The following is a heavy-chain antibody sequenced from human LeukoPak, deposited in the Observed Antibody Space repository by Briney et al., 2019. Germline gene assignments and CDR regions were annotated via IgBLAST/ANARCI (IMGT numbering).Heavy chain of an antibody. D-gene: IGHD3-9*01. CDR3: ARLTGYSSESWFDP. CDR2: INPNNGDT. Sequence: ASVKVSCKASGYSLPAKFMHWVRQAPGQGLEWMGWINPNNGDTTYTQKFQGRVTMTRDTSISTAYLELSSLTSDDTAVYYCARLTGYSSESWFDPWGQGTLVTVSS. J-gene: IGHJ5*02. CDR1: GYSLPAKF. V-gene: IGHV1-2*02.